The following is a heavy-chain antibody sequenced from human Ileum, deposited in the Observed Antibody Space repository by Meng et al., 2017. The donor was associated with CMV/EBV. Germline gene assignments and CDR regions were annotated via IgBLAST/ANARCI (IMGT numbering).Heavy chain of an antibody. J-gene: IGHJ5*02. Sequence: KASGGTFSSYAISWVRQAPGQGLEWMGGIIPIFGTANYAQKFQGRVTITTDESTSTAYMELSSLRSEDTAVYYCARMEGYSSSWLDPWGQGTLVTVSS. V-gene: IGHV1-69*05. CDR1: GGTFSSYA. D-gene: IGHD6-13*01. CDR2: IIPIFGTA. CDR3: ARMEGYSSSWLDP.